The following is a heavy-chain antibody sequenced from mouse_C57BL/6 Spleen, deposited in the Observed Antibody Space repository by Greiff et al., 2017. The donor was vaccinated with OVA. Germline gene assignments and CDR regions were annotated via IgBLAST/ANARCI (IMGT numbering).Heavy chain of an antibody. V-gene: IGHV1-26*01. CDR3: ARTYYGGTCYAMDY. Sequence: EVQLQQSGPELVKPGASVKISCKASGYTFTDYYMNWVKQSHGKSLEWIGDINPNNGGTSYNQKFKGKATLTVDKSSSTAYMELRSLTSEDSAVYYCARTYYGGTCYAMDYWGQGTSVTVSS. D-gene: IGHD1-1*01. CDR1: GYTFTDYY. J-gene: IGHJ4*01. CDR2: INPNNGGT.